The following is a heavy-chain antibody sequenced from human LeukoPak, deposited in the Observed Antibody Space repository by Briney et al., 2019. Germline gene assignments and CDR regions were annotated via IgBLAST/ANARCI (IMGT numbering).Heavy chain of an antibody. V-gene: IGHV4-34*01. CDR3: ARGGFYCGDDCYVDY. Sequence: SETLSLTCAVYGGSLSYYYWSWIRQPPEKGLEWIGEINRSGSTNYNPSLKSRVSISVDTSKNQLSLKLSSVTAADTAVYYCARGGFYCGDDCYVDYWGQGTLVTVSS. D-gene: IGHD2-21*02. CDR1: GGSLSYYY. J-gene: IGHJ4*02. CDR2: INRSGST.